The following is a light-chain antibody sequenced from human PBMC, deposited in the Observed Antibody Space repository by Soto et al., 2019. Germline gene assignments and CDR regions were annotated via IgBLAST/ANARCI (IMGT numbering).Light chain of an antibody. CDR2: KAS. J-gene: IGKJ1*01. Sequence: DIQMTQSPSTLSGSVGDRVTITCRASQTISSWLAWYQQKPGKAPKLLIYKASTLQSGVPSRFSGSGSGTEFTLTISSLQPADFATYYCQHYNSYAEAFGQGTKVELK. CDR1: QTISSW. CDR3: QHYNSYAEA. V-gene: IGKV1-5*03.